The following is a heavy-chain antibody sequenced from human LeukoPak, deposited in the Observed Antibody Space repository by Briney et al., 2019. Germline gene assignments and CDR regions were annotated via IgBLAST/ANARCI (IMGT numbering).Heavy chain of an antibody. J-gene: IGHJ4*02. CDR3: ISAAGDY. V-gene: IGHV3-49*04. CDR1: GFTFRDYA. CDR2: VRSGAYGGTA. Sequence: PGRSLRLSCTASGFTFRDYAMSWVRQAPGKGLEWVGFVRSGAYGGTAVYAASVRGRVYISRDDSKSIAYLQLDSLKAEDTAVHYCISAAGDYWGQGTLVTVSS.